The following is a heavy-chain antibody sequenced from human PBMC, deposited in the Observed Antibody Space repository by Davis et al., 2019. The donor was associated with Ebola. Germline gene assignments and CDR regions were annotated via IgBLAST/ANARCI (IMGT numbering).Heavy chain of an antibody. CDR1: GGSISSHY. CDR3: AIPSGRYYYYYGMDV. Sequence: SETLSLTCTVSGGSISSHYWSWIRQPPGKGLEWIGYIYYSGSINYNPSLKSRVTISVDTSKNQFSLKLSSVTAADTAVYYCAIPSGRYYYYYGMDVWGQGTTVTVSS. V-gene: IGHV4-59*11. D-gene: IGHD6-19*01. CDR2: IYYSGSI. J-gene: IGHJ6*02.